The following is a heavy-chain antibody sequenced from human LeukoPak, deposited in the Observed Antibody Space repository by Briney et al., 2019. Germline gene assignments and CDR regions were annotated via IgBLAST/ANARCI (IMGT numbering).Heavy chain of an antibody. CDR1: GFTFRNAW. J-gene: IGHJ4*02. Sequence: PGGSLRLSCAASGFTFRNAWMSWVRQAPGKGLEWVGRIKSRTDGGTIEYAVPLQGRFTISRDDSKNTLYLQINSLKPVDTAVYYCADLGDYAVGWGQGTLVTVSS. D-gene: IGHD4-17*01. CDR2: IKSRTDGGTI. V-gene: IGHV3-15*01. CDR3: ADLGDYAVG.